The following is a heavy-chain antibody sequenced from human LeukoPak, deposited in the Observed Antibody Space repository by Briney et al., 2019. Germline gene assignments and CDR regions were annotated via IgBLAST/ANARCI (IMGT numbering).Heavy chain of an antibody. CDR2: ISYDGSNK. J-gene: IGHJ6*02. Sequence: HAGGSLRLSCAASGFTFSTYGMHWVRQAPGKGLEWVAVISYDGSNKYYADSVKGRFTISRDNSKNTLYLQMNSLRAEDTAVYYCAKCSSSWSYYYYGMDVWGQGTTVTVSS. V-gene: IGHV3-30*18. D-gene: IGHD6-13*01. CDR1: GFTFSTYG. CDR3: AKCSSSWSYYYYGMDV.